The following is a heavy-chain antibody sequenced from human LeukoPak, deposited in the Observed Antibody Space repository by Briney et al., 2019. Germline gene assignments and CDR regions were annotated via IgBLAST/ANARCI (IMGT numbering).Heavy chain of an antibody. CDR3: ARVMSRVQYYGSGSYYKLPHDAFDI. Sequence: ASVKVSCKASGYTFTGYYMHWVRQAPGQGLEWMGWINPNSGGTNYAQKFQGRVTMTRDTSISTAYMELSRLRSDDTAVYYRARVMSRVQYYGSGSYYKLPHDAFDIWGQGTMVTVSS. CDR2: INPNSGGT. D-gene: IGHD3-10*01. V-gene: IGHV1-2*02. CDR1: GYTFTGYY. J-gene: IGHJ3*02.